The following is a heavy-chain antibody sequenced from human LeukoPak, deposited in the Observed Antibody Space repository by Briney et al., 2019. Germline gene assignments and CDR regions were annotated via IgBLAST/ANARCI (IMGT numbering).Heavy chain of an antibody. J-gene: IGHJ4*02. CDR1: GGSVNSGSYY. D-gene: IGHD3-10*01. Sequence: SETLSLTCTVSGGSVNSGSYYWGWIRQPPGEGLEWIANIYYSGSTSYSPSLKSRVTISVDTSKNQFSLKLNSVTAADTAVYYCARKPCGSGRFDYWGQGTLVTVSS. V-gene: IGHV4-39*01. CDR3: ARKPCGSGRFDY. CDR2: IYYSGST.